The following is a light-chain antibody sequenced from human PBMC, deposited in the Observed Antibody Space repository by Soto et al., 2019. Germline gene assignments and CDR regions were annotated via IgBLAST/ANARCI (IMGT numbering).Light chain of an antibody. J-gene: IGLJ1*01. Sequence: SVLTQPPSASGTPGQRVTISCSGSSSNIGSNTVNWYQQFPGAAPKLLIYSNNQRPSGVPDRFSGSKPGTSASLAISGLQSEDEADYHCAAWDDSLNGLYVFGTGTKVTVL. CDR1: SSNIGSNT. CDR3: AAWDDSLNGLYV. CDR2: SNN. V-gene: IGLV1-44*01.